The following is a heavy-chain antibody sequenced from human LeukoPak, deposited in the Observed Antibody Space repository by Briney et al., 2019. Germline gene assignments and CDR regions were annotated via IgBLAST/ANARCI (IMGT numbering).Heavy chain of an antibody. D-gene: IGHD1-26*01. CDR3: ARDPEGSYYAFDI. CDR2: IYYSGST. CDR1: GGSISSYY. J-gene: IGHJ3*02. Sequence: PSETLSLTCTVSGGSISSYYWSWIRQPPGKGLEWIGYIYYSGSTNYNPSLKSRVTISVDTSKNQFSLKLSSVTAADTAVYYCARDPEGSYYAFDIWGQGTMVTVSS. V-gene: IGHV4-59*12.